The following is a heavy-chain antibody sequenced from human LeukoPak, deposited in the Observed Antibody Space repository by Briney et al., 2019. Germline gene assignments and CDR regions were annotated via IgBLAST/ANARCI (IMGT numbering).Heavy chain of an antibody. CDR2: TSSSDAGT. J-gene: IGHJ4*02. Sequence: GGSLRLSCAASGFTLSTYAMSWVRQTPGKGLEWVAATSSSDAGTYHADSVKGRFTISRDNSKNTLFLQMSSLRVEDTAIYYCARALYDSPLAGDSWGQGTLVTVSS. V-gene: IGHV3-23*01. CDR3: ARALYDSPLAGDS. D-gene: IGHD3-22*01. CDR1: GFTLSTYA.